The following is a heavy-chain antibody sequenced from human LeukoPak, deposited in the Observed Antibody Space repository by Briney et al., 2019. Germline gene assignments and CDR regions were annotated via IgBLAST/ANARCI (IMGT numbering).Heavy chain of an antibody. CDR2: IIPILGIA. CDR3: ALRDSISWHFL. D-gene: IGHD2-21*01. Sequence: ASVKVSCKASRGPVSSYAINWVRQAPGQGLEWMGRIIPILGIANYAQKFQGRVTITEDKSTSTAYMVLSSLRSEDSAVYYCALRDSISWHFLWAQGTLVTVSS. V-gene: IGHV1-69*04. CDR1: RGPVSSYA. J-gene: IGHJ4*02.